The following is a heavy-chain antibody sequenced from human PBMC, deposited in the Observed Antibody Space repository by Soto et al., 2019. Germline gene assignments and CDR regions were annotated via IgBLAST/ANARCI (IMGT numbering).Heavy chain of an antibody. D-gene: IGHD3-10*01. V-gene: IGHV6-1*01. CDR1: GDSVSSDITS. Sequence: SQTLSLTCAISGDSVSSDITSWNWIRQSPSRGLEWLGRTYYRSKWFHDYAASVKSRITINPDTSKNQFSLELNSMSPEDTAVYYCARGNALDVWGQGTVVTVSS. CDR2: TYYRSKWFH. J-gene: IGHJ3*01. CDR3: ARGNALDV.